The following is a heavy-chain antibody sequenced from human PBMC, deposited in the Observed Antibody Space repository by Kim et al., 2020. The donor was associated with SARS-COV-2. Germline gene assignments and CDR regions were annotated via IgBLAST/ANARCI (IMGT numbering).Heavy chain of an antibody. V-gene: IGHV4-59*13. CDR3: ARAQQLVSFQEYYYYYGMDV. D-gene: IGHD6-13*01. J-gene: IGHJ6*02. CDR1: GGSISSYY. Sequence: SETLSLTCTVSGGSISSYYWSWIRQPPGKGLEWIGYIYYSGSTNYNPSLKSRVTISVDTSKNQFSLKLSSVTAADTAVYYCARAQQLVSFQEYYYYYGMDVWGQGTTVTVSS. CDR2: IYYSGST.